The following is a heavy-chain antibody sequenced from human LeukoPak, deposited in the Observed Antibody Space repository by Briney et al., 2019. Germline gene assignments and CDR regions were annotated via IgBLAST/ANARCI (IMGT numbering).Heavy chain of an antibody. Sequence: GGSLRLSCAASGFTVSSNYMSWVRQAPGKGLEWVSVIYSGGSTYYADSVKGRFTISRDNSKNTLYLQTNSLRAEDTAVYYCCLAYCGGDCHRNFDYWGQGTLVTVSS. CDR1: GFTVSSNY. CDR3: CLAYCGGDCHRNFDY. J-gene: IGHJ4*02. V-gene: IGHV3-53*01. CDR2: IYSGGST. D-gene: IGHD2-21*02.